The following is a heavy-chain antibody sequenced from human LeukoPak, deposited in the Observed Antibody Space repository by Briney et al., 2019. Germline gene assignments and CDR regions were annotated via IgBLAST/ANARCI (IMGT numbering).Heavy chain of an antibody. V-gene: IGHV3-30-3*01. D-gene: IGHD3-22*01. CDR1: GFTFSSYA. CDR3: ALFTLPYYYDSSIDDY. J-gene: IGHJ4*02. CDR2: ISYDGSNK. Sequence: GGSLRLSCAASGFTFSSYAMHWVRQAPGKGLEWVAVISYDGSNKYYADSVKGRFTISRDNSKNTLYLQMNSLRAEDTAVYYCALFTLPYYYDSSIDDYWGQGTLVTVSS.